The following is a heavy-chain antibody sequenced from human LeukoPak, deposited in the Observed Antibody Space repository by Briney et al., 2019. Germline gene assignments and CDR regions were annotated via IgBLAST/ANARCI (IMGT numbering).Heavy chain of an antibody. J-gene: IGHJ6*02. CDR1: GGTFSSYA. D-gene: IGHD3-3*01. Sequence: SVKVSCKASGGTFSSYAISWVRQAPGQGLEWMGGIIPIFGTANYAQKFQGRDTITADESTSTAYMELSSLRSEDTAVYYCARGGLRFLEDGMDVWGQGTTVTVSS. CDR2: IIPIFGTA. V-gene: IGHV1-69*13. CDR3: ARGGLRFLEDGMDV.